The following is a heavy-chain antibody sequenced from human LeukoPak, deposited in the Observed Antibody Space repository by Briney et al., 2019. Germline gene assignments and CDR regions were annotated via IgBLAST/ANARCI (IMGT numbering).Heavy chain of an antibody. CDR3: AYGDFAKCDY. CDR1: GFTFSSYA. CDR2: ISYDGSNK. D-gene: IGHD4-17*01. Sequence: PGGSLRLSCAASGFTFSSYAMHWVRQAPGKGLEWVAVISYDGSNKYYADSVKGRFTISRDNSKNTLYLQMNSLRAEDTAVYYCAYGDFAKCDYWGQGTLVTVSS. V-gene: IGHV3-30-3*01. J-gene: IGHJ4*02.